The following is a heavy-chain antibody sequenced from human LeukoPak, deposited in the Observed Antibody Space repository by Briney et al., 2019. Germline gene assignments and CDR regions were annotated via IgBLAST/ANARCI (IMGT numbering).Heavy chain of an antibody. V-gene: IGHV4-34*01. D-gene: IGHD3-22*01. CDR2: INHSGST. CDR1: GGSFSGYY. Sequence: SETLSLTCAVYGGSFSGYYWSWIRQPPGKGLEWVGEINHSGSTNYNPSLKSRVTISVDTSKNQFSLKLSSVTAADTAVYYCARGKSPRITMIVVVNRGYYMDVWGKGTTVTVSS. CDR3: ARGKSPRITMIVVVNRGYYMDV. J-gene: IGHJ6*03.